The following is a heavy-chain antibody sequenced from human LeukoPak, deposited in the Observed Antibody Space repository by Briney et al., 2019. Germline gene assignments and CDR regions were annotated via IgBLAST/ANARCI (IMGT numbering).Heavy chain of an antibody. CDR2: IWYDGSNK. CDR3: ARADSSTGIDAFDI. D-gene: IGHD6-6*01. Sequence: GGSLRLSCAASGLRFRNYGMHWVRQAPGKGLEWVAVIWYDGSNKYYADSVKGRFTISRDNSKNTLYVQMNTLRVEDTAVYYCARADSSTGIDAFDIWGQGTMVTVPS. CDR1: GLRFRNYG. V-gene: IGHV3-33*01. J-gene: IGHJ3*02.